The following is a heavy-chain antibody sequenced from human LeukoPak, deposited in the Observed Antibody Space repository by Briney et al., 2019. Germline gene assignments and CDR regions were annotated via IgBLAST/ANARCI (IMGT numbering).Heavy chain of an antibody. CDR1: GFTFSSYW. CDR2: IKSDGSSA. CDR3: ARDLRTPSDTNIAIDY. V-gene: IGHV3-74*01. D-gene: IGHD4-23*01. J-gene: IGHJ4*02. Sequence: PGGSLRLSXAASGFTFSSYWMHWVRQAPGKGLVWVSRIKSDGSSASYADSVKGRFTISRDNAKNTLYLQMNSLRAEDTAVYYCARDLRTPSDTNIAIDYWGQGTLVTVSS.